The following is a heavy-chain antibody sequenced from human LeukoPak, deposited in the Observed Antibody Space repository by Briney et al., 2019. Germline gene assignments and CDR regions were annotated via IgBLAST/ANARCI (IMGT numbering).Heavy chain of an antibody. CDR3: AHEAASETGAFDI. CDR1: GFTFSSYA. V-gene: IGHV3-23*01. Sequence: GGSLRLSCAASGFTFSSYAMSWVRQAPGKGLDWVSAISGSVGSTYYADSVKGWFTISRDNSKNTLYLQMNSLRAEDTAVYYCAHEAASETGAFDIWGQGTMVTVSS. D-gene: IGHD6-13*01. J-gene: IGHJ3*02. CDR2: ISGSVGST.